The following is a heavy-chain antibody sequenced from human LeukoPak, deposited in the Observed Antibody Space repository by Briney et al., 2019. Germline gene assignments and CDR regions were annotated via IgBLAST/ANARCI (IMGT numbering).Heavy chain of an antibody. CDR3: ARGVTAAASS. Sequence: SETLSLTCTVSGDSITTYYWSWIRQPPGKGLEWIGYINYIGSTNYNPSLKNRVSISADISKTQFTLRLRSVTAADTAAYFCARGVTAAASSWGQGTLVTVSS. CDR1: GDSITTYY. J-gene: IGHJ5*02. V-gene: IGHV4-59*01. D-gene: IGHD6-13*01. CDR2: INYIGST.